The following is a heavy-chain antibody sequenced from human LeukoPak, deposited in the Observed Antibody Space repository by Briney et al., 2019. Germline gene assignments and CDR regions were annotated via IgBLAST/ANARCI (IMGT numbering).Heavy chain of an antibody. J-gene: IGHJ4*02. CDR2: ISGVGSVT. Sequence: GGSLTLSCAASGFTFSSYEMNWVRQAAGKGLEWVRYISGVGSVTNYADSVKGRFTISRDNAKNSLYLEMNSLRAEDTALYFCAREITYQHSSAYDYWGQGTRVTVSS. CDR1: GFTFSSYE. CDR3: AREITYQHSSAYDY. D-gene: IGHD3-22*01. V-gene: IGHV3-48*03.